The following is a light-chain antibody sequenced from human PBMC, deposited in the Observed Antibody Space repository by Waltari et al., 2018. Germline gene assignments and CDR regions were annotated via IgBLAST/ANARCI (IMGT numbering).Light chain of an antibody. Sequence: QLLLTQSPSASASLGASVKLTCPLSRGHSNYAIAWHQQQPDKGPRYLMKVNSDGSHIKGDGIPDRFSGSSSGAERYLTISSLQSEDEADYYCQTGGFGIWVFGGGTKLTVL. CDR3: QTGGFGIWV. CDR1: RGHSNYA. J-gene: IGLJ3*02. V-gene: IGLV4-69*01. CDR2: VNSDGSH.